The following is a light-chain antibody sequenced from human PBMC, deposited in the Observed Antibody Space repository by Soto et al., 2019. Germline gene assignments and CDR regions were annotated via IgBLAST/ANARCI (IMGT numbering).Light chain of an antibody. V-gene: IGKV2-40*01. CDR2: TIS. CDR3: MQRLDFPFT. Sequence: IVMTQTPLSLPVAPGEPASISCRSSQSLFDTEDGGTYLDWYLHKPGQSPQLLIYTISYRASGVPDGFSGSGSGTDFTLNISRVEAEDVGTYYCMQRLDFPFTFGQGTKLEIK. J-gene: IGKJ2*01. CDR1: QSLFDTEDGGTY.